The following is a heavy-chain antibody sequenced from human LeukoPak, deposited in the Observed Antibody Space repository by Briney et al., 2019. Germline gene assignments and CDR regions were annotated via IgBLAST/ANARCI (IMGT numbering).Heavy chain of an antibody. J-gene: IGHJ6*02. D-gene: IGHD2-15*01. V-gene: IGHV3-30*18. CDR2: ISYDESDK. CDR1: GFTFSNYG. CDR3: AKGVVAATNAAYYGMDV. Sequence: GGSLRLSCAASGFTFSNYGMHWVRQAPGKGLEWVAVISYDESDKYYADSVKGRFTISRGNSKNTLYLQMNSLRPEDTALYCCAKGVVAATNAAYYGMDVWGQGTTVTVSS.